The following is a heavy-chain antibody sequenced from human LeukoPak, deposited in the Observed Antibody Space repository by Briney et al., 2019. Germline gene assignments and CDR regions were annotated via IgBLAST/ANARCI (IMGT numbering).Heavy chain of an antibody. CDR3: SRDSGTTVGYFDY. D-gene: IGHD4-23*01. CDR2: IWYDGSNG. V-gene: IGHV3-33*01. J-gene: IGHJ4*02. CDR1: GFTFSNYS. Sequence: GRSLRLSCAASGFTFSNYSMHWVRQAPGKGLEWVAVIWYDGSNGYYADSVKGRFTISRDNSKNTLYLQMNSLRAEDTAVYYCSRDSGTTVGYFDYWGQGTLVTVSS.